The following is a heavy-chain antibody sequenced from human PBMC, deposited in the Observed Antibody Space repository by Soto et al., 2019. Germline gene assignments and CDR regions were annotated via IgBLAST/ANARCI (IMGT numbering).Heavy chain of an antibody. D-gene: IGHD3-22*01. CDR2: INPSGGST. CDR3: ARGGYYYDSSGYYAPDYYYGMDV. Sequence: ASVKVSCKASGYTFTSYYMHWVRQAPGQGLEWMGIINPSGGSTSYAQKFQGRVTMTRDTSTSTVYMELSSLRSEDTAVYYCARGGYYYDSSGYYAPDYYYGMDVWGQGTTVTVSS. V-gene: IGHV1-46*01. J-gene: IGHJ6*02. CDR1: GYTFTSYY.